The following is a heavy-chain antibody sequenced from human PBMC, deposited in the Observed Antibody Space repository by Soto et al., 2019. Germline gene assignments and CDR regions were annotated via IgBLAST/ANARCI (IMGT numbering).Heavy chain of an antibody. CDR2: IYYSGST. V-gene: IGHV4-31*03. CDR1: GGSISSGAYY. CDR3: ARFPYGGGDWFDP. D-gene: IGHD3-10*01. J-gene: IGHJ5*02. Sequence: QVQLQESGPGLVKPSQTLSLTCTVSGGSISSGAYYWSWIRQHPGKGLEWIGYIYYSGSTYYNPSLTSRVTISIDTSKNQFSLKLSSGTAADTAVYYCARFPYGGGDWFDPWGQGTLVTVSS.